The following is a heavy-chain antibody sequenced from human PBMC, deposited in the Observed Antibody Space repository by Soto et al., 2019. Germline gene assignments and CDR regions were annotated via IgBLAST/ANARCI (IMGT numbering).Heavy chain of an antibody. CDR2: ISPNGGST. CDR3: VKGEYYYDSGAYYPFDY. D-gene: IGHD3-22*01. V-gene: IGHV3-64D*06. Sequence: SLRLSCGVSGFTFRSYAMYWVRQAPGKGLEYVSTISPNGGSTYYADSVKGRFAISRDNSKNTLYLQMSSLRAEDTAVYYCVKGEYYYDSGAYYPFDYWGQGTLVTVSS. CDR1: GFTFRSYA. J-gene: IGHJ4*02.